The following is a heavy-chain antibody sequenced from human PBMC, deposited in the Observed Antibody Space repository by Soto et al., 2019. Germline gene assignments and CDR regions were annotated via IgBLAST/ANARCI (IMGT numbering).Heavy chain of an antibody. V-gene: IGHV4-30-4*01. D-gene: IGHD3-22*01. Sequence: SETLSLTCTVSGGSICSGDYYWSWIRQPPGKGLEWIGYIYYSGSTYYNPSLKSRVTISVDTSKNQFSLKLSSVTAADTAVYYCARRNTYYDSSRYLDYWGQGTLVTVS. CDR3: ARRNTYYDSSRYLDY. CDR2: IYYSGST. J-gene: IGHJ4*02. CDR1: GGSICSGDYY.